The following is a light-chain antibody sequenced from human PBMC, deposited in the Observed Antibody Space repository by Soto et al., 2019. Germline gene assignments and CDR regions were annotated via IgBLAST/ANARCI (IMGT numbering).Light chain of an antibody. J-gene: IGLJ1*01. CDR2: HVT. V-gene: IGLV2-14*03. Sequence: QSALTQPASVSGSPGQSITTSCTGTSSVIGHYDYVSWYQQHPGKAPKLMIYHVTYRPSGVSNRYSGSKSGNSASLTISGLQADDEADYYCCSLTTSHTYVFGSGTKLTVL. CDR3: CSLTTSHTYV. CDR1: SSVIGHYDY.